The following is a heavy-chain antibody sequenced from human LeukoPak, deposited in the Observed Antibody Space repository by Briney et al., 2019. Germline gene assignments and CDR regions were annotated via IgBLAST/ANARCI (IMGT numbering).Heavy chain of an antibody. CDR1: GFTFSDYY. V-gene: IGHV3-11*01. D-gene: IGHD3-10*01. CDR2: ISSSGSTI. J-gene: IGHJ4*02. Sequence: PGGSLRLSCAASGFTFSDYYMSWIRQAPGKGLEWVSYISSSGSTIYYADSVKGRFTISRDNAKNSLYLQMNNLRAEDTAVYYCARVVPSYGSGSYPADYWGQGTLVTVSS. CDR3: ARVVPSYGSGSYPADY.